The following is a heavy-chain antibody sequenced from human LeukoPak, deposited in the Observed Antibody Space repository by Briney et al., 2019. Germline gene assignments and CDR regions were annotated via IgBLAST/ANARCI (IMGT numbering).Heavy chain of an antibody. CDR3: ARGRDRSKAGDL. CDR2: IHPHGIF. CDR1: GGSCDDYY. J-gene: IGHJ5*02. V-gene: IGHV4-34*01. D-gene: IGHD5-24*01. Sequence: RPSETLSLTCDVSGGSCDDYYCSWIRQPPGKGPEWIGEIHPHGIFYYNSSLVSRVTISIDTSKTQFLLRLTSVTAADSAFYYCARGRDRSKAGDLWGQGSLVTVSS.